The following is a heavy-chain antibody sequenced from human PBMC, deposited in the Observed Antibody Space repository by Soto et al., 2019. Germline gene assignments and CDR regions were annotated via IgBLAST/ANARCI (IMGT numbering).Heavy chain of an antibody. J-gene: IGHJ5*02. V-gene: IGHV3-23*01. D-gene: IGHD3-3*01. CDR2: ISGSGGST. CDR3: AKEPSRYDFWSGYHQGGWFDP. Sequence: GGSLRLSCAASGFTFSSYAMSWVRQAPGKGLEWVSAISGSGGSTYYADSVKGRFTISRDNSKNTLYLQMNSLRADDTAVYYCAKEPSRYDFWSGYHQGGWFDPWGQGTLVTVSS. CDR1: GFTFSSYA.